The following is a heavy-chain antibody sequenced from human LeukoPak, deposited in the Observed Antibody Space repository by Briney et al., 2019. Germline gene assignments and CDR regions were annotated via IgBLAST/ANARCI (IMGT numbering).Heavy chain of an antibody. CDR3: AKDREAPRIYGGNSWSFDY. CDR2: ISGSGGST. J-gene: IGHJ4*02. Sequence: GGSLRLSCAASGFTFSSYAMSWVRQAPGKGLEWVSAISGSGGSTYYADSVKGRFTISRDNSKNTLYLQMNSLRAEDTAVYYCAKDREAPRIYGGNSWSFDYWGQGTLVTVSS. V-gene: IGHV3-23*01. D-gene: IGHD4-23*01. CDR1: GFTFSSYA.